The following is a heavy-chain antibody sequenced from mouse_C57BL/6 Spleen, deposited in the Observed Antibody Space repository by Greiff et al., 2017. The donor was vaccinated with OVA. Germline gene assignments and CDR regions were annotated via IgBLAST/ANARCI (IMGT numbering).Heavy chain of an antibody. Sequence: EVQLQQSGPELVKPGASVKMSCKASGYTFTDYNMHWVKQSHGKSLEWIGYINPNNGGNSYNEKFKGKGTLTVNKSSSTAYMELRSLTSEDSGVYYCAKERSYGYDEGDYYYAMDYWGQGTSVTVSS. J-gene: IGHJ4*01. D-gene: IGHD2-2*01. CDR2: INPNNGGN. V-gene: IGHV1-22*01. CDR1: GYTFTDYN. CDR3: AKERSYGYDEGDYYYAMDY.